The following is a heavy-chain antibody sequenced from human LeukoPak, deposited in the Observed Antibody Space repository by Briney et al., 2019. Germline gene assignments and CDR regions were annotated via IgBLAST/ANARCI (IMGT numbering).Heavy chain of an antibody. CDR3: TKGGVVSAFGY. D-gene: IGHD2-21*01. V-gene: IGHV3-23*01. J-gene: IGHJ4*02. CDR1: GFSFGTYT. CDR2: ISGSGGNT. Sequence: GGSLRLSCAASGFSFGTYTMTWVRQAPGKGLECVATISGSGGNTYYTDSVQGRFTISRDNSMHTLFLQMSSLRVEDTALDYCTKGGVVSAFGYWGQGVLVTVSS.